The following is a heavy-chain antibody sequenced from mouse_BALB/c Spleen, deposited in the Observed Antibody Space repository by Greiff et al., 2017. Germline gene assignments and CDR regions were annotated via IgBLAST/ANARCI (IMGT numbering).Heavy chain of an antibody. D-gene: IGHD2-14*01. J-gene: IGHJ3*01. CDR1: GYTFTSYY. Sequence: QVQLQQSGAELVKPGASVKLSCKASGYTFTSYYMYWVKQRPGQGLEWIGEINPSNGGTNFNEKFKSKATLTVDKSSSTAYMQLSSLTSEDSAVDYCKREGTDYRYEAYWGQGTLVTVSA. CDR2: INPSNGGT. CDR3: KREGTDYRYEAY. V-gene: IGHV1S81*02.